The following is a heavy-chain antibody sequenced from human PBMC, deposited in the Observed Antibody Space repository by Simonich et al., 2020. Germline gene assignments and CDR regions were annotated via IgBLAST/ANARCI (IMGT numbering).Heavy chain of an antibody. D-gene: IGHD3-10*01. J-gene: IGHJ4*02. CDR3: TRFDYYGSGSYYFDY. CDR2: IRSKANRYAT. CDR1: GFTFSGSA. Sequence: EVQLVESGGGLVQPGGSLKLSCAASGFTFSGSAMHWARQASGKGLEWVGRIRSKANRYATAYDASVKGRFTISRDDSKNTAYLQMNSLKTEDTAVYYCTRFDYYGSGSYYFDYWGQGTLVTVSS. V-gene: IGHV3-73*02.